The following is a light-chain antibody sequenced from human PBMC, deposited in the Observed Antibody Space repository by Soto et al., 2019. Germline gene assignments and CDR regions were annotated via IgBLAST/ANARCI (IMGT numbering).Light chain of an antibody. V-gene: IGKV3-11*01. J-gene: IGKJ5*01. CDR2: DAS. Sequence: EIVLTQSPATLSLSPGERATLSCRASQSVSTYLAWYQQKPGQAPRLLIYDASNRATGIPTRFSGSGSGTDFTLTISSLEPEDFAVYYCQQRSNWRITFDQGTRLEMK. CDR1: QSVSTY. CDR3: QQRSNWRIT.